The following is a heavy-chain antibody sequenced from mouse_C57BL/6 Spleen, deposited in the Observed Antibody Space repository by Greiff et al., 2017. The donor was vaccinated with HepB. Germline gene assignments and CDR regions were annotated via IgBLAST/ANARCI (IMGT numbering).Heavy chain of an antibody. V-gene: IGHV1-81*01. J-gene: IGHJ1*03. Sequence: VQLQESGAELARPGASVKLSCKASGYTFTSYGISWVKQRTGQGLEWIGEIYPRSGNTYYNEKCKGKATLTADKSSSTAYMELRSLTSEDSAVYFCARWDDYDWYFDVWGTGTTVTVSS. CDR2: IYPRSGNT. D-gene: IGHD2-4*01. CDR1: GYTFTSYG. CDR3: ARWDDYDWYFDV.